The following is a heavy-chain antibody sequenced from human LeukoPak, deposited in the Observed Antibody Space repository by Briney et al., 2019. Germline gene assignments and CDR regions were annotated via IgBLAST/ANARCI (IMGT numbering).Heavy chain of an antibody. D-gene: IGHD4-23*01. CDR2: ISGSGGGT. CDR3: ARGGSYGGYHSY. Sequence: GGSLRLSCAASGFTFSSYAMSWVRQAPGKGLEWVSAISGSGGGTYYADSVKGRFTISRDNSKNSLYLQMNSLRAEDTALYYCARGGSYGGYHSYWGQGTLVTVSS. V-gene: IGHV3-23*01. J-gene: IGHJ4*02. CDR1: GFTFSSYA.